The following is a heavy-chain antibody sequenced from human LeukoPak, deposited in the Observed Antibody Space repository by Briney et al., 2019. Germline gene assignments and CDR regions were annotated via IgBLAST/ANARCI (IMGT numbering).Heavy chain of an antibody. J-gene: IGHJ6*02. V-gene: IGHV4-59*01. Sequence: SETLSLTCTVSGGSISRYYWSWIRQAPGKGLEWIGHIYYGGNTKYKPSLKSRVTISVDTSKNQFSLKLSSVTAADTAVYYCAGAESYYDFWSGYYAHSYGMDVWGQGTTVTVSS. CDR2: IYYGGNT. CDR3: AGAESYYDFWSGYYAHSYGMDV. D-gene: IGHD3-3*01. CDR1: GGSISRYY.